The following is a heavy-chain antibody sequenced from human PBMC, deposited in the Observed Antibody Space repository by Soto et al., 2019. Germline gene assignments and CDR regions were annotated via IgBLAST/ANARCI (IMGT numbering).Heavy chain of an antibody. CDR1: GFTFSNAW. Sequence: ESGGGLVEPGGSLRLSCAASGFTFSNAWMTWVRQAPGKGLEWVGRIKRTADGGTTDYAAPVKDRFTISRDDSENTLYLQMSSLKTEDTALYYCAKREYSSSLYFQQWGQGTLVTVSS. CDR2: IKRTADGGTT. CDR3: AKREYSSSLYFQQ. V-gene: IGHV3-15*01. J-gene: IGHJ1*01. D-gene: IGHD6-6*01.